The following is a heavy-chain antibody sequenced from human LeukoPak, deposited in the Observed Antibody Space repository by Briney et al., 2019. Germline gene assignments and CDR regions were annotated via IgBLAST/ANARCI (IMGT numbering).Heavy chain of an antibody. CDR1: GFTFSSYA. CDR2: ISGSGGST. CDR3: AKDIWDYYYYGMDV. Sequence: PGGSLRLSCAASGFTFSSYAMSWVRQAPGKGLEWASAISGSGGSTYYADSVKGRFTISRDNSKNTLYLQMNSLRAEDTAVYYCAKDIWDYYYYGMDVWGQGTTVTVSS. D-gene: IGHD7-27*01. V-gene: IGHV3-23*01. J-gene: IGHJ6*02.